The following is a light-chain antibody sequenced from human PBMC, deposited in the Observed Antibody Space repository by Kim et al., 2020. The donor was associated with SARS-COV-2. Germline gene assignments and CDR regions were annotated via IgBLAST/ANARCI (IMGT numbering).Light chain of an antibody. CDR2: EVS. Sequence: QYITISCTGTSSDVGSYNRVSRYQHPPGTAPNLMIYEVSNRPSGVPDRFSGSKSGNTASLTISGLQAEDEADYYCSSYTSSSTLVFGGGTQLTVL. CDR3: SSYTSSSTLV. J-gene: IGLJ2*01. CDR1: SSDVGSYNR. V-gene: IGLV2-18*02.